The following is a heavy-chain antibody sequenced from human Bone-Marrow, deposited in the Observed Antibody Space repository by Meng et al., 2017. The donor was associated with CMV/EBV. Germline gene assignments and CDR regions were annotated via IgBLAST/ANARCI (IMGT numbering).Heavy chain of an antibody. CDR3: ASPIAVAGYYFDY. V-gene: IGHV1-69*12. CDR2: IIPIFGTA. CDR1: GGTFSSYA. D-gene: IGHD6-19*01. Sequence: HVQVVLSGAEVKTPGSSVKVSCKASGGTFSSYAISWVRQAPGQGLEWMGGIIPIFGTANYAQKFQGRVTITADESTSTAYMELSSLRSEDTAVYYCASPIAVAGYYFDYWGQGTLVTASS. J-gene: IGHJ4*02.